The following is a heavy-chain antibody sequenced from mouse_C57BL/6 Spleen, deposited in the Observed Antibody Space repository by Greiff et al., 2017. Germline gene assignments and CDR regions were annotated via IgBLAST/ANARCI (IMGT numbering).Heavy chain of an antibody. V-gene: IGHV1-69*01. CDR3: ARGAFITTVVAGFDY. CDR2: IDTSDSYT. CDR1: GYTFTSYW. J-gene: IGHJ2*01. Sequence: VQLQQPGAELVMPGASVKLSCKASGYTFTSYWMPWVKQRPGKGLEWIGEIDTSDSYTNYNQKFKGKSTLTVDKSSSTAYMQLSSLTSEDSAVYYCARGAFITTVVAGFDYWGQGTTLTVSS. D-gene: IGHD1-1*01.